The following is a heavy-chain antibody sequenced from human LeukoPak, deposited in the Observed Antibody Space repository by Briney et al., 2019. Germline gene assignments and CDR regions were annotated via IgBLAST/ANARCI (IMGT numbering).Heavy chain of an antibody. CDR2: IKQDGSQK. J-gene: IGHJ3*02. V-gene: IGHV3-7*01. CDR1: GFTFSKYW. Sequence: GGSLRLSCAASGFTFSKYWMTWVRQAPGKGLEWVANIKQDGSQKSYADSVKGRFTISRDNTKNSGYLQMSSLRAEDTAVYYCARDADIGVASADMWYDGYDMWGQGTMVTVSS. CDR3: ARDADIGVASADMWYDGYDM. D-gene: IGHD2-2*01.